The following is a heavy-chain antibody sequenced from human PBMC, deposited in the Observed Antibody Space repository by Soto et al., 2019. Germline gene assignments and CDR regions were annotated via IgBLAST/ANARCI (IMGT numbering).Heavy chain of an antibody. CDR2: IYYSGST. D-gene: IGHD3-22*01. CDR1: GGSVSIGSYS. V-gene: IGHV4-61*01. Sequence: AETLSVTCTFPGGSVSIGSYSWSWIRQPPGKGREWIGYIYYSGSTNYNPSLKSRVTISVDTSKNQFSLKLSSVTAADTALYYCARTASSGTYDYWGQGTMVTVSS. CDR3: ARTASSGTYDY. J-gene: IGHJ4*02.